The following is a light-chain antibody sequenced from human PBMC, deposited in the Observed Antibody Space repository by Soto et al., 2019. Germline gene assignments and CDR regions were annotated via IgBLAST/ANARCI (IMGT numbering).Light chain of an antibody. Sequence: EIVMTQSPATLSVSPGERATLSCRASQSVRSNYLAWYQQKPGQAPRLLIHDVSTRATGIPARFSGSGSGTEFTLTISSLQSEDLAVYFCQQYSDWPLTFGPGTEVDI. CDR1: QSVRSN. J-gene: IGKJ3*01. V-gene: IGKV3-15*01. CDR2: DVS. CDR3: QQYSDWPLT.